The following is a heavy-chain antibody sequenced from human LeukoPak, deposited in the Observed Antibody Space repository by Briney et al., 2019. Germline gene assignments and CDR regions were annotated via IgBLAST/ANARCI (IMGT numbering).Heavy chain of an antibody. D-gene: IGHD2-8*02. V-gene: IGHV5-51*01. CDR2: IYPGDSDA. CDR3: AISLGLSDTYWDF. Sequence: GESLKISCKASGYSLTTYWIGWVRQMPGKGLGWMGIIYPGDSDARYNPSFQGQVTISVDTSITTAHLQWSSLKASDTAIYYCAISLGLSDTYWDFWGQGTLVTVTS. CDR1: GYSLTTYW. J-gene: IGHJ4*02.